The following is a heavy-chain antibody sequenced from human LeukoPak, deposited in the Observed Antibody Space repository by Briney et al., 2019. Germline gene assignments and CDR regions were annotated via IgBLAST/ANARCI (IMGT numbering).Heavy chain of an antibody. CDR3: ARGIDILTGYYKLAEYFQH. V-gene: IGHV3-7*03. J-gene: IGHJ1*01. Sequence: GGSLRLSCAASGFTFSSYWMSWVRQAPGKGLEWVANIKQDGSEKYYVDSVKDRFTISRDNAKNSLYLQMNSLRAEDTAVYYCARGIDILTGYYKLAEYFQHWGQGTLVTVSS. CDR1: GFTFSSYW. D-gene: IGHD3-9*01. CDR2: IKQDGSEK.